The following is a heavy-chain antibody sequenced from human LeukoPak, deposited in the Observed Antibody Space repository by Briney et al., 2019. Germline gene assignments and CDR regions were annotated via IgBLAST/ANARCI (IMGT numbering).Heavy chain of an antibody. CDR3: AKEREEGPYYYGSGSPYYFDY. CDR2: ISSSSSYI. Sequence: GGSLRLSCAASGFTLSSYSMNWVRQAPGKGLEWVSTISSSSSYIYYADSVKGRFTISRDNAKNTLYLQMDSLRAEDTAVYYCAKEREEGPYYYGSGSPYYFDYWGQGTLVTVSS. CDR1: GFTLSSYS. J-gene: IGHJ4*02. V-gene: IGHV3-21*01. D-gene: IGHD3-10*01.